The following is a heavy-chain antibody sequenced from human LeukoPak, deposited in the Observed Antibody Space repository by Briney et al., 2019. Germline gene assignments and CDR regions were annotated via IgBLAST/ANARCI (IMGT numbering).Heavy chain of an antibody. CDR3: ARDNGVVVMTQGWFDP. D-gene: IGHD3-22*01. Sequence: ASVKVSCKASGGTFSSYAISWVRQAPGQGLEWMGGIIPIFGTANYAQKFQGRVTITTDESTSTAYMELGSLRSEDTAVYYCARDNGVVVMTQGWFDPWGQGTLVTVSS. CDR2: IIPIFGTA. CDR1: GGTFSSYA. V-gene: IGHV1-69*05. J-gene: IGHJ5*02.